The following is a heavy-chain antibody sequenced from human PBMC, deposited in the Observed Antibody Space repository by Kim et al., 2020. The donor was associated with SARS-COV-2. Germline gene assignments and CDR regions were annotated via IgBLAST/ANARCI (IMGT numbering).Heavy chain of an antibody. CDR1: GYTFTTYG. D-gene: IGHD2-2*01. Sequence: ASVKVPCKASGYTFTTYGFIWVRQAPGQGLEWIGWISSYNGNTEFAQKFQGRVTLTTDSSTNTAYLELRSLRSDDTAVYYCARVYGIVVVSYGVDVWGQGTTVTVSS. CDR2: ISSYNGNT. CDR3: ARVYGIVVVSYGVDV. J-gene: IGHJ6*02. V-gene: IGHV1-18*01.